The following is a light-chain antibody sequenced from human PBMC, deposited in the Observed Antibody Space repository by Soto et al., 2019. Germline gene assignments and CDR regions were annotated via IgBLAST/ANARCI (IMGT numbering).Light chain of an antibody. CDR1: ISDVGSYNL. Sequence: QSVLTQPSSLSGSPGQSITISCTGTISDVGSYNLVSWYQQHPGKAPKLMIYEGSKRPSGVSNRFSGPKSGNTASLTISGLQAEDEADYYCCSYAGSSTFYVVFGGGTKVTVL. J-gene: IGLJ2*01. V-gene: IGLV2-23*01. CDR2: EGS. CDR3: CSYAGSSTFYVV.